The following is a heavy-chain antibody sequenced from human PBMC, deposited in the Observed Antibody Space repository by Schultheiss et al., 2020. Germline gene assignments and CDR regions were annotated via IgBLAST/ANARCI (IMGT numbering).Heavy chain of an antibody. CDR3: AMVRGVIKKGGYNWFDP. Sequence: SETLSLTCAVYGGSFSGYYWSWIRQPPGKGLEWIGEINHSGSTNYNPSLKSRVTISVDTSKNQFSLKLSSVTAADTAVYYCAMVRGVIKKGGYNWFDPWGQGTLVTVSS. V-gene: IGHV4-34*01. D-gene: IGHD3-10*01. CDR1: GGSFSGYY. CDR2: INHSGST. J-gene: IGHJ5*02.